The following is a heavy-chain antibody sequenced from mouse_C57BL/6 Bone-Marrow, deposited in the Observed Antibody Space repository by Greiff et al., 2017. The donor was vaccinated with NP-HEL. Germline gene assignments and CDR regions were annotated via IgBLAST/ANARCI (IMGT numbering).Heavy chain of an antibody. D-gene: IGHD1-1*01. J-gene: IGHJ1*03. V-gene: IGHV5-4*01. Sequence: DVKLVESGGGLVKPGGSLKLSCAASGFTFSSYAMSWVRQTPEKRLEWVATISDGGSYTYYPDNVKGRFTISRDNAKNHLYLQMSHLKSEDTAMYYCARDRAITTVVSYFDVWGTGTTVTVSS. CDR3: ARDRAITTVVSYFDV. CDR1: GFTFSSYA. CDR2: ISDGGSYT.